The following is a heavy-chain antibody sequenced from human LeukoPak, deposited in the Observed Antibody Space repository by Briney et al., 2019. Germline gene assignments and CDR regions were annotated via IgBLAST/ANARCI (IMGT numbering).Heavy chain of an antibody. CDR2: IYYSGST. CDR3: ARGIPDAFGWFDP. V-gene: IGHV4-39*07. J-gene: IGHJ5*02. D-gene: IGHD2-2*01. Sequence: KSSETLSLTCTVSGGSISSSSYYWGWIRQPPGKGLEWIGSIYYSGSTYYNSSLKSRVTISVDTSKNQFSLKLSSVTAADTAVYYCARGIPDAFGWFDPWGQGTLVTVSS. CDR1: GGSISSSSYY.